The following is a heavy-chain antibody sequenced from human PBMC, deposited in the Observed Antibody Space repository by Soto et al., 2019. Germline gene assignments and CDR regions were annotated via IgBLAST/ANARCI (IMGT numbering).Heavy chain of an antibody. CDR3: ASHRFGEFPFDY. V-gene: IGHV5-10-1*01. CDR2: IDPSDSYT. CDR1: GYSFTNYW. J-gene: IGHJ4*02. D-gene: IGHD3-10*01. Sequence: EVQLEQSGAEVKKPGESLRISCKGSGYSFTNYWITWVRQMPGKGLEWMGMIDPSDSYTTYSPSFQGHVTISADKSMSTAYLQWSSLRASDTAMYYGASHRFGEFPFDYWGQGTLVTVSS.